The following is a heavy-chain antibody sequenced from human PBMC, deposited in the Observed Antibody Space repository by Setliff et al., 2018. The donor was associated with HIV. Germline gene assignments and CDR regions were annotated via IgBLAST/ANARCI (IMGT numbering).Heavy chain of an antibody. Sequence: SETLSLTCAVSGGTISSTSYYWGWIRQPPGKGLEWIAIIYHSGTTYDNPSLKSRVTISVDSSKNHFSLILSSVTAADTAVYYCARHGTYEAHYSYMDVWGKGTTVTVSS. V-gene: IGHV4-39*01. CDR2: IYHSGTT. D-gene: IGHD1-1*01. CDR3: ARHGTYEAHYSYMDV. J-gene: IGHJ6*03. CDR1: GGTISSTSYY.